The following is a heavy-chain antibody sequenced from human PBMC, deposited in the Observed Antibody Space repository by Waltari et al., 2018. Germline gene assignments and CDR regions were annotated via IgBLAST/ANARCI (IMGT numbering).Heavy chain of an antibody. D-gene: IGHD1-26*01. Sequence: QVQLQESGPGLVKPSETLSLPCTVSGGPICSSYWCWILPPPGKGLEWIGYIYYSGSTNYNPSLKSRVTISVDTSKNQFSLKLSSVTAADTAVYYCARVMVARSGSEGVAFDIWGQGTMVTVSS. V-gene: IGHV4-59*01. CDR2: IYYSGST. CDR1: GGPICSSY. J-gene: IGHJ3*02. CDR3: ARVMVARSGSEGVAFDI.